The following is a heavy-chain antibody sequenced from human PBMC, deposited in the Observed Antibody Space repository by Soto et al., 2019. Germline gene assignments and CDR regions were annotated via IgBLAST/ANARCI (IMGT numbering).Heavy chain of an antibody. V-gene: IGHV3-7*01. Sequence: PGGSLRLSCAASGFTFSSYWMSWVRQAPGKGLEGVANIKQDGSEKYYVDSVKGRFTISRDNAKNSLYLQMNSLRAEDTAVYYCARVHGYDFWSGFPTGWYYYYYMDVWGKGTTVTVSS. CDR1: GFTFSSYW. CDR3: ARVHGYDFWSGFPTGWYYYYYMDV. J-gene: IGHJ6*03. CDR2: IKQDGSEK. D-gene: IGHD3-3*01.